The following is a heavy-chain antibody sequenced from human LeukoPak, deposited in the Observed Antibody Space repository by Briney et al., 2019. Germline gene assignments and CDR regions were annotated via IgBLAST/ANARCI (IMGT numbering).Heavy chain of an antibody. CDR1: GFTFSSYE. D-gene: IGHD2/OR15-2a*01. J-gene: IGHJ4*02. CDR2: ISSSGSSI. V-gene: IGHV3-48*03. Sequence: GGSQRLSCAAAGFTFSSYEMNWVRQAPGKRLELVSYISSSGSSIYYADSVKGRFTISRDNAKNSLYLQMNILTAEDTAVYYCARDGFPYWGQGTLVTVSS. CDR3: ARDGFPY.